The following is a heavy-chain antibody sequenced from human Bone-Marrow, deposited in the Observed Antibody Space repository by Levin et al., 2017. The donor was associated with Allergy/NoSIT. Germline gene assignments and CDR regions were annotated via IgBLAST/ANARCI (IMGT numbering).Heavy chain of an antibody. D-gene: IGHD6-13*01. V-gene: IGHV3-23*01. Sequence: PGGSLRLSCAASGFPFSTYAMSWVRQAPGKGLEWVSVIGGSGDSTYYADSVRGRFTISRDNSENTVYLQMNSLRAEDTATYYCAKKGSSWYPFDLWGQGALVTVSS. CDR1: GFPFSTYA. CDR2: IGGSGDST. CDR3: AKKGSSWYPFDL. J-gene: IGHJ4*02.